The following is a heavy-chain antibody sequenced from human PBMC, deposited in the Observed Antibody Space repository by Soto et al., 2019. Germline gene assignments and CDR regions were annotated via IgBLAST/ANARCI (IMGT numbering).Heavy chain of an antibody. D-gene: IGHD2-2*02. Sequence: QVQLQESGPGLVKPSETLSLTCTVSGGSISSYYWSWIRQPAGKGLEWIGRIYTSGSTNYNPSLKSRVTMSVDTSKNQFSLKLSSVTAADTAVYYCARENHGVVGVPAAIRWYYYGMDVWGQGTTVTVSS. V-gene: IGHV4-4*07. CDR3: ARENHGVVGVPAAIRWYYYGMDV. CDR2: IYTSGST. CDR1: GGSISSYY. J-gene: IGHJ6*02.